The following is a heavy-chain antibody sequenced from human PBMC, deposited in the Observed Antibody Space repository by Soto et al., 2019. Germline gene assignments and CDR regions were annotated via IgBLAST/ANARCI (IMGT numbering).Heavy chain of an antibody. J-gene: IGHJ6*03. D-gene: IGHD4-17*01. Sequence: SETLSLTCSVSGGSISSSSYYWGWIRQPPGKGLEWIGSIYYSGSTYYNPSLKSRVTISVDTSKNQFSLKLSSVTAADTAVYYCARHRRYGDYPYYYYYMDVWGRGTTVTVSS. CDR2: IYYSGST. V-gene: IGHV4-39*01. CDR3: ARHRRYGDYPYYYYYMDV. CDR1: GGSISSSSYY.